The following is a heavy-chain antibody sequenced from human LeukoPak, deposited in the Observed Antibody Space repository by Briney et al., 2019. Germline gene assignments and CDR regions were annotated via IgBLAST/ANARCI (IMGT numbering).Heavy chain of an antibody. CDR2: INSDGSST. J-gene: IGHJ4*02. Sequence: PGGSLRLSCAASGFTFSSYWMHWVRQAPGKGLVWVSRINSDGSSTSYADSVKRRFTISRDNTKNTLYLQMNSLRAEDTAVYYCARGGYGDRYNTPLDYWGQGTLVTVSS. D-gene: IGHD4-17*01. CDR3: ARGGYGDRYNTPLDY. V-gene: IGHV3-74*01. CDR1: GFTFSSYW.